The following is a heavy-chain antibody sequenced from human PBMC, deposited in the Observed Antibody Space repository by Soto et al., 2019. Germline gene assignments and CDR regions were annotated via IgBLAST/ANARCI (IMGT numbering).Heavy chain of an antibody. D-gene: IGHD4-17*01. Sequence: GGSLRLSCAASGFTFSSYDMHWVRQAPGKGLEWVSAIGTAGDTYYPGSVKGRFTISRENAKNSLYLQMNSLRAGDTAVYYCARGDRAPYGDSDDAFDIWGQGTMVTVSS. CDR3: ARGDRAPYGDSDDAFDI. V-gene: IGHV3-13*01. CDR1: GFTFSSYD. J-gene: IGHJ3*02. CDR2: IGTAGDT.